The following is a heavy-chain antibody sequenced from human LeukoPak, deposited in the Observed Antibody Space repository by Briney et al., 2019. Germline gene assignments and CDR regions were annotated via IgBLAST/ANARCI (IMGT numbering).Heavy chain of an antibody. V-gene: IGHV4-39*02. J-gene: IGHJ4*02. CDR3: ARGAQDGYNNYDY. Sequence: PSETLSLTCIVSGGSTSGGNYYWGWIRQPPGKGLEWIGGISSSGNTYYNPSLKSRITISIDTSKNHFSLKLSSVTAADTAVYYCARGAQDGYNNYDYWGQGTLVTVSS. CDR2: ISSSGNT. CDR1: GGSTSGGNYY. D-gene: IGHD5-24*01.